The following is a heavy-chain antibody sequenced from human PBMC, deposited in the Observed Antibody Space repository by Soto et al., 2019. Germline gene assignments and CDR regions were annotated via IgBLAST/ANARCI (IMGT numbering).Heavy chain of an antibody. Sequence: SETLSLTCTVSGGSIGSGDYYWSWIRQPPGKGLEWIGYMYYTGSTYYNPSLKSRVTISVDASKNQFSLKLSSVTATDTAVYYCARAFDDSSGYYGGLGYWGQGTLVTVSS. CDR3: ARAFDDSSGYYGGLGY. CDR2: MYYTGST. D-gene: IGHD3-22*01. V-gene: IGHV4-30-4*01. CDR1: GGSIGSGDYY. J-gene: IGHJ4*02.